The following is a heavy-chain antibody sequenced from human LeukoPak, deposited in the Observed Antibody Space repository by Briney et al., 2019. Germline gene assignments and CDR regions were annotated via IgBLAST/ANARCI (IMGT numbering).Heavy chain of an antibody. D-gene: IGHD3-22*01. J-gene: IGHJ4*02. CDR3: ARGYYDRSGSSNPFDS. Sequence: PETLSSTCTVSGDSISSSYWSWIRQPPGKRLEWVGYVHYTGKTNYNPSLNNRVTISVDMSKNQFSLTLTSVTLADTAVYYCARGYYDRSGSSNPFDSWGQGTLVTVSA. V-gene: IGHV4-59*01. CDR1: GDSISSSY. CDR2: VHYTGKT.